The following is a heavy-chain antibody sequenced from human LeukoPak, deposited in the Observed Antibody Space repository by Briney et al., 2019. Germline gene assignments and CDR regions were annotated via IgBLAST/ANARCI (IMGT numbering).Heavy chain of an antibody. CDR2: VGSAANT. Sequence: GGSLRLSCAASGFTFSSYEMNWVRQAPGKGLEWVSVVGSAANTYYADSVKGRFTISRDNSKNTVYLQMNSLRVEDTAVYYCARDSSGGSYLDVWGQGATVTVSS. J-gene: IGHJ6*02. CDR3: ARDSSGGSYLDV. D-gene: IGHD1-26*01. V-gene: IGHV3-23*01. CDR1: GFTFSSYE.